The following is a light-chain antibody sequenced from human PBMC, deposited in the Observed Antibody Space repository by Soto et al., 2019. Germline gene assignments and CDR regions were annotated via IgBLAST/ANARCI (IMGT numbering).Light chain of an antibody. V-gene: IGKV3-15*01. J-gene: IGKJ1*01. CDR3: QQYYNWPPWT. Sequence: EIVMMQSPATLSVSPGERATLSCRASQSVSSNLAWYQQKPGQAPRLLIYGASSRATGIPARFSGSGSGTEFTLTISSLQSEDFAVYYCQQYYNWPPWTFGQGTKVEI. CDR2: GAS. CDR1: QSVSSN.